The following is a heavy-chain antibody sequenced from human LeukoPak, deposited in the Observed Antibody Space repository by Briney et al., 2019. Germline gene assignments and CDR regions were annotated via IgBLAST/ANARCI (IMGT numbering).Heavy chain of an antibody. CDR2: IYPGDSDT. Sequence: GESLKISCKGSGYSFTSYWIGWVRQMPGKGLEWMGIIYPGDSDTRYSPSFQGQVTISADKSISTAYLQWSSLKASDTAMYYCARCPFGVVTETRNYYYYYGMDVWGQGTTVTVSS. J-gene: IGHJ6*02. D-gene: IGHD3-3*01. V-gene: IGHV5-51*01. CDR3: ARCPFGVVTETRNYYYYYGMDV. CDR1: GYSFTSYW.